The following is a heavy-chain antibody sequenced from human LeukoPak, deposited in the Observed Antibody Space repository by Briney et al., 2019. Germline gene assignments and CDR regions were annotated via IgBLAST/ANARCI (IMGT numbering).Heavy chain of an antibody. Sequence: SVKVSCKASGGTFSSYAISWVRQAPGQGLEWMGGIIPIFGTANYAQKFQGRVTITTDESTSTAYMELRSTRSEDETVYYCARGQPEDIVVVPAAMEADYYYYYYMDVWGKGTTVTVSS. J-gene: IGHJ6*03. CDR3: ARGQPEDIVVVPAAMEADYYYYYYMDV. CDR1: GGTFSSYA. CDR2: IIPIFGTA. V-gene: IGHV1-69*05. D-gene: IGHD2-2*01.